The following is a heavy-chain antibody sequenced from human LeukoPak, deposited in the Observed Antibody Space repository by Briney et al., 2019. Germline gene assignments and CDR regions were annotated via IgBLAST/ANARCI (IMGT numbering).Heavy chain of an antibody. D-gene: IGHD2-2*01. CDR3: ARTRNVLEYRFDP. CDR1: GGSISSSSYY. CDR2: IYYSGST. Sequence: SETLSLTCTVSGGSISSSSYYWGWIRQPPGKGLEWIGSIYYSGSTYYNPSLKSRVTISVDTSKNQFSLKLSSVTAADTAVYYCARTRNVLEYRFDPWGQGTLVTVSS. J-gene: IGHJ5*02. V-gene: IGHV4-39*07.